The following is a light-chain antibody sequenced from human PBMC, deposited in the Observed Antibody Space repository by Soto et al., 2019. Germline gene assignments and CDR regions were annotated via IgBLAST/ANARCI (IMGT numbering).Light chain of an antibody. CDR2: DAS. CDR1: QSISSW. Sequence: DIPMTQSPSTLSASVGERVTITCRASQSISSWLAWYQQKPGKAPKLLIYDASSLESGVPSRFSGSGSGAEYTLTISSLQPDDFATYSCEQYNSYLWTCGQGTKVEIK. V-gene: IGKV1-5*01. J-gene: IGKJ1*01. CDR3: EQYNSYLWT.